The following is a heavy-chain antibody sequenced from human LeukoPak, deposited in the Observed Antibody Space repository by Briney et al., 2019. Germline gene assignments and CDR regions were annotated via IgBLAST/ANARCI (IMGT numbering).Heavy chain of an antibody. CDR3: AKQDFGYYYYYYMDV. CDR2: VSGSGGST. J-gene: IGHJ6*03. D-gene: IGHD2-15*01. CDR1: GFTFSSYA. Sequence: PGGSLRLSCAASGFTFSSYAMSWVRQAPGKGLEWVSAVSGSGGSTYYADSVKGRFTISRDNSKNMLYLQMNSLRAEDTAVYYCAKQDFGYYYYYYMDVWGKGTTVTVSS. V-gene: IGHV3-23*01.